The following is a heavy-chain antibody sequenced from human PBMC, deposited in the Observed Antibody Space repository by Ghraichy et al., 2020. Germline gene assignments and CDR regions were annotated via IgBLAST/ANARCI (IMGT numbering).Heavy chain of an antibody. CDR3: TTGLRHIVVVSPILLYDY. J-gene: IGHJ4*02. CDR2: FDRGAR. D-gene: IGHD2-21*01. Sequence: ASVKVSCKVFGYTLTELSIHWVRQAPGRGLEWMGGFDRGARVYAQKFQDTTIMTEETSTDTAYMELISLTSGDTAVYYCTTGLRHIVVVSPILLYDYWGQGTQGTVYS. V-gene: IGHV1-24*01. CDR1: GYTLTELS.